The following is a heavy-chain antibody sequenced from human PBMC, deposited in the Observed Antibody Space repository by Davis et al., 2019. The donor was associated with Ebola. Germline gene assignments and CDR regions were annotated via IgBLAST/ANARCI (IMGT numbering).Heavy chain of an antibody. D-gene: IGHD2/OR15-2a*01. Sequence: GESLKISCEASGFTFSDYAMAWVRQAPGKGLEWVSGISGGGGITRYADSVKGRVTVSRDNAKNTPYLQMDSLRAEDTAVYYCVRDADTTTFYWYFDLWGRGTLVTVSS. CDR3: VRDADTTTFYWYFDL. CDR2: ISGGGGIT. CDR1: GFTFSDYA. V-gene: IGHV3-23*01. J-gene: IGHJ2*01.